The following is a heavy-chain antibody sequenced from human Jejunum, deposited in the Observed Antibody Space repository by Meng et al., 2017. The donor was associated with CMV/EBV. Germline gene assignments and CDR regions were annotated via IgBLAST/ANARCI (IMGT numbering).Heavy chain of an antibody. J-gene: IGHJ5*02. V-gene: IGHV4-30-4*01. CDR3: ARGQRSYSGSYPEWFDP. Sequence: VPVLVSAPGPVQPSQPPSLTCTVSGGSISSGDYHWSWIRQPPGKGLESIGCVYYSGSTYYHPSLKGRVTITVDTSKNQFSLNLSSVTAADTAVYYCARGQRSYSGSYPEWFDPWGQGTLVTVSS. CDR1: GGSISSGDYH. D-gene: IGHD1-26*01. CDR2: VYYSGST.